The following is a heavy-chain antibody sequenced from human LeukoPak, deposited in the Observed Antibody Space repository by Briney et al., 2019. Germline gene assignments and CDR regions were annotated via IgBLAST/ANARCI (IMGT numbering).Heavy chain of an antibody. CDR3: ARGLNSGVGPAAY. J-gene: IGHJ4*02. CDR2: ISSSSSYI. D-gene: IGHD6-13*01. Sequence: GGSLRLSCAASGFTFSSYSMNWVRQAPGKGLEWVSSISSSSSYIYYADSVKGRFTISRDNAKNSLYLQVNSLRPEDTAVYYCARGLNSGVGPAAYWGQGTLVTVSS. V-gene: IGHV3-21*01. CDR1: GFTFSSYS.